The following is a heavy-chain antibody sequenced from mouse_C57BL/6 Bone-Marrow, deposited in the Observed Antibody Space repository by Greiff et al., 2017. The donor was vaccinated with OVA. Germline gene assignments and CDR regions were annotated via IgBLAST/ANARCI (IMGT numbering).Heavy chain of an antibody. J-gene: IGHJ1*03. D-gene: IGHD4-1*01. V-gene: IGHV1-53*01. CDR2: INPSNGGT. CDR3: ARYEGTGTGWYFDV. CDR1: GYTFTSYW. Sequence: QVQLQQPGTELVKPGASVKLSCKASGYTFTSYWMHWVKQRPGQGLEWMGNINPSNGGTNYNEKFKSKATLTVDKSSSTAYMQLSSLTSEDSAVYYCARYEGTGTGWYFDVWGTGTTVTVSS.